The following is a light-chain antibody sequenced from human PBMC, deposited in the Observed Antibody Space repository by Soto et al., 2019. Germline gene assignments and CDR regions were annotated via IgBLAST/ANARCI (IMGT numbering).Light chain of an antibody. CDR3: SSYTTLNTVI. CDR2: DVN. CDR1: SSDVGSSNY. Sequence: QSALTQPASVSVSPGQSITLSCTGSSSDVGSSNYVSWYHQLPGKAPKLIIFDVNNRPSGVSDRFSGSKSDNTASLTISGLQAEDEADYYCSSYTTLNTVIFGGGTKLTVL. J-gene: IGLJ2*01. V-gene: IGLV2-14*03.